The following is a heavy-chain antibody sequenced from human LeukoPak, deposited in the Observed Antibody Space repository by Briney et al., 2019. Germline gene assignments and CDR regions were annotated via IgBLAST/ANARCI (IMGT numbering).Heavy chain of an antibody. CDR3: ARREPHGGYGGKIRYYYYMDV. J-gene: IGHJ6*03. CDR2: INHSGNT. CDR1: GASISSSSYY. D-gene: IGHD4-23*01. Sequence: SETLSLTCTVSGASISSSSYYWGWIRQPPGKGLEWIGEINHSGNTNSNPSLKSRVTMSVDTSKNQFSLKLSSLTAADTAMYYCARREPHGGYGGKIRYYYYMDVWGKGTTITISS. V-gene: IGHV4-39*07.